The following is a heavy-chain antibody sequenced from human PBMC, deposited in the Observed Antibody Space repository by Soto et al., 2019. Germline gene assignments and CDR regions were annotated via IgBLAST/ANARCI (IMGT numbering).Heavy chain of an antibody. CDR2: IHPADSDT. J-gene: IGHJ6*02. Sequence: GESLKISCKGAGYSFTNYWIAWVRQMSGKGLEWMGMIHPADSDTRYSPSFQGQVTFSVDKSITTAYLQWSSLEASDSATYYCARPFGSGSGMDVWGQGTTGTVSS. D-gene: IGHD6-19*01. CDR1: GYSFTNYW. CDR3: ARPFGSGSGMDV. V-gene: IGHV5-51*01.